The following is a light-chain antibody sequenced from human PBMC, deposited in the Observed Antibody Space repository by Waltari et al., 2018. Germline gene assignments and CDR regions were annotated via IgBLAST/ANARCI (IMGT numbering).Light chain of an antibody. CDR1: QSLLHANGKNY. J-gene: IGKJ2*01. CDR3: MQALMTPNT. Sequence: EIVMTQSPLSLPVTPGEPAPISCRSSQSLLHANGKNYVDWYVLKPGQSPRLLISLGSNRASGVPDRFIGIGSDTDFTLRISRVEAEDFGVYYCMQALMTPNTFGQGTKLEI. CDR2: LGS. V-gene: IGKV2-28*01.